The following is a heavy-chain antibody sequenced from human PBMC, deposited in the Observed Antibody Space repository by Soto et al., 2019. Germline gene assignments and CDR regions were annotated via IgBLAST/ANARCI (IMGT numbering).Heavy chain of an antibody. J-gene: IGHJ4*02. Sequence: GGFLRLSCAASGFTFTRYSMNWVRQAPGKGLEWVSSISSTTNYIYYGDSMKGRFTISRDNAKNSLYLEMNSLRAEDTAVYYCARESEDLTSNFDYWGQGTLVTVSS. CDR3: ARESEDLTSNFDY. CDR1: GFTFTRYS. CDR2: ISSTTNYI. V-gene: IGHV3-21*06.